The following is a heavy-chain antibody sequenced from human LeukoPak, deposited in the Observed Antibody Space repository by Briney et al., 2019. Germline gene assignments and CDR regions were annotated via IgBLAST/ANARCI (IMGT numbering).Heavy chain of an antibody. V-gene: IGHV4-31*03. Sequence: SQTLSLTCTVSGGSISSGGYYWTWIRQHPGKGLEWIGYIYYAGSTFFNPSLKSRVIISVDTSKNQFSLKLSSVTAADTAVYYCARSDQRWLYSDYWGQGTLVTVSS. D-gene: IGHD5-24*01. J-gene: IGHJ4*02. CDR2: IYYAGST. CDR1: GGSISSGGYY. CDR3: ARSDQRWLYSDY.